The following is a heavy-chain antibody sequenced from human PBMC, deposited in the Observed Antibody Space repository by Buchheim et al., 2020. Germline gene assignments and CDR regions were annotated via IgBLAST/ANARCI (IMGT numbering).Heavy chain of an antibody. V-gene: IGHV4-4*02. Sequence: VQLVESGGGLVKPGGSLRLSCAASGFTFRNSWMRWVRQPPGKGLEWIGEIYHSGSTNYNPSLKSRVTISVDKSKNQFSLKLSSVTAADTAVYYCARDPAVRATNEYYFDYWGQGTL. CDR2: IYHSGST. J-gene: IGHJ4*02. CDR1: GFTFRNSW. D-gene: IGHD3-10*01. CDR3: ARDPAVRATNEYYFDY.